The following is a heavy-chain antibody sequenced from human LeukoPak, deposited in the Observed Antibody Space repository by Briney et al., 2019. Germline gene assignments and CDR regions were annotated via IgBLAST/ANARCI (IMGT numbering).Heavy chain of an antibody. Sequence: PSETLSLTCTVSGGSISSYYWSWIRQPPGKGLEWIGYIYYSGSTNYNPSLKSRVTISVATSKNQFSLKLSSVTAADTAVYYCARTPTSRKRFLGGAAAGTDYYYSYYMDVWGKGTTVTISS. J-gene: IGHJ6*03. CDR1: GGSISSYY. CDR3: ARTPTSRKRFLGGAAAGTDYYYSYYMDV. CDR2: IYYSGST. D-gene: IGHD6-13*01. V-gene: IGHV4-59*12.